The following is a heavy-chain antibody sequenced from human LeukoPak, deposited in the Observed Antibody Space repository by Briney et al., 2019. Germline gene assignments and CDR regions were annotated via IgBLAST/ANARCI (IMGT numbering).Heavy chain of an antibody. CDR1: GFTVNSNY. CDR3: AKDPGIAARRYFDY. D-gene: IGHD6-6*01. CDR2: IYSDGST. V-gene: IGHV3-53*01. Sequence: GGSLRLSCAASGFTVNSNYMSWVRQAPGKGLEWVSVIYSDGSTYYTDSVKGRFTISRDNSKNTLYLQMNSLRAEDTAVYYCAKDPGIAARRYFDYWGQGTLVTVSS. J-gene: IGHJ4*02.